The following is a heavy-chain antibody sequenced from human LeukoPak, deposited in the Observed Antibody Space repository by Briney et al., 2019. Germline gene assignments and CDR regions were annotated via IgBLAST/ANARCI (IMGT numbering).Heavy chain of an antibody. CDR3: VRGPPRDILTGYYDDYFDY. CDR1: GGTFSSYA. CDR2: IIPIFGTA. Sequence: SVKVSCKASGGTFSSYAIRWVRQAPGQGLEWMGGIIPIFGTANYAQKFQGRVTITTDESTSTAYMELSSLRSEDTAVYYCVRGPPRDILTGYYDDYFDYWGQGTLVTVSS. V-gene: IGHV1-69*05. J-gene: IGHJ4*02. D-gene: IGHD3-9*01.